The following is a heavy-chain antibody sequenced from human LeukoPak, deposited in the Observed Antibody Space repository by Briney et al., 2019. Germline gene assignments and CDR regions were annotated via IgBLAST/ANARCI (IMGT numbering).Heavy chain of an antibody. CDR3: ARDYYVSGTHHRYFDL. CDR2: IYGGDDT. Sequence: GGSMRLSCAASGFSVSANYMSWVRQAPGKGLEWVSVIYGGDDTYYADSVKGRFTISRDNSKNTLFLQMNSLRAEDTAVYYCARDYYVSGTHHRYFDLWGRGTLVTVSS. J-gene: IGHJ2*01. V-gene: IGHV3-53*01. D-gene: IGHD3-10*01. CDR1: GFSVSANY.